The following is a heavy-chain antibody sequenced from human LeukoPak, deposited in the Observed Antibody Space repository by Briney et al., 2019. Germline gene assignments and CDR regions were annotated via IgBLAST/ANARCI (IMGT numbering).Heavy chain of an antibody. V-gene: IGHV4-34*01. CDR2: INLSGST. Sequence: SETLSLTCAVYGGSFSFYYWSWIHQPPEKGLEWIGEINLSGSTNYNPSLKSRVTISIDTSKNQFSLKLSSVTAADTAVYYCARGGFYCGDDCYVDYWGQGTLVTVSS. CDR3: ARGGFYCGDDCYVDY. CDR1: GGSFSFYY. D-gene: IGHD2-21*02. J-gene: IGHJ4*02.